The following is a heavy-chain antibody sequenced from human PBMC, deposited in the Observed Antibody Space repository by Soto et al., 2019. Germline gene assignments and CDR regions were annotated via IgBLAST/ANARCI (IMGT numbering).Heavy chain of an antibody. CDR1: GGSISSTNW. Sequence: QVQLQESGPGLVKPLETLSLTCGVSGGSISSTNWWHWVRQPPGKGLEWIGEIHHSGTTNYNPSLKSRVAISVDKSKNQFSLKLNSVTAADTAVYYCARVRQYCSGTSCYLDPWGQGTLVTVSS. J-gene: IGHJ5*02. CDR2: IHHSGTT. D-gene: IGHD2-2*01. V-gene: IGHV4-4*02. CDR3: ARVRQYCSGTSCYLDP.